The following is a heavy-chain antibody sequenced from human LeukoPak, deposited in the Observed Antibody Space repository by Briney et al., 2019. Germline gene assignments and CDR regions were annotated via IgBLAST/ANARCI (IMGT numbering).Heavy chain of an antibody. J-gene: IGHJ4*02. D-gene: IGHD3-22*01. CDR2: IKEDGSEK. CDR1: GFTLSNYW. CDR3: ARSRSGYYEDY. Sequence: PGGSLRLSCAASGFTLSNYWMSWVRQAPGKGLEWVANIKEDGSEKYYVDSVKGRFTISRDNAKNSLSLQVNSLSAEDTAVYYCARSRSGYYEDYWGQGTLVTVSS. V-gene: IGHV3-7*01.